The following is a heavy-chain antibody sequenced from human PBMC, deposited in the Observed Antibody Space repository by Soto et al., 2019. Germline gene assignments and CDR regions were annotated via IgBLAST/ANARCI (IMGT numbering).Heavy chain of an antibody. CDR3: SRKDKYDTDSYRVS. V-gene: IGHV3-49*04. CDR1: GFTFGYFA. D-gene: IGHD2-2*02. J-gene: IGHJ5*02. CDR2: IRSKPFGATS. Sequence: GGSLRLSCATSGFTFGYFAINWVRHVPGKGLEWIGLIRSKPFGATSEYGASVKGRFVLSRDDSNSIAYIQMNSLRKDDTGVYYCSRKDKYDTDSYRVSWGQRTPVTVSS.